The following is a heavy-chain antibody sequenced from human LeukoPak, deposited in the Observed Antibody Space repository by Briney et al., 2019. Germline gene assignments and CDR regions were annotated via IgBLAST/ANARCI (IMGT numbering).Heavy chain of an antibody. Sequence: GASVKVSCKASGYTFTGYYMHWVRQAPGQGLEWMGIINPSGGSTSYAQKFQGRVTMTRDTSTSTVYMELSSLRSEDTAVYYCASPVGGYDSSDYDAFDIWGQGTMVTVSS. CDR2: INPSGGST. CDR1: GYTFTGYY. CDR3: ASPVGGYDSSDYDAFDI. J-gene: IGHJ3*02. V-gene: IGHV1-46*01. D-gene: IGHD3-22*01.